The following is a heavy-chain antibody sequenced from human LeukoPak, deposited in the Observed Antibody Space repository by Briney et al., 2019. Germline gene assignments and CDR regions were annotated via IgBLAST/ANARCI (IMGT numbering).Heavy chain of an antibody. Sequence: GGSLRHSCAASGFTFSSYEMNWVRQAPGKGLDWVSYISTSGSTIYYADSVKGRFTISRDNAKNSLYLQMNSLRAEDTALYYCARDGDTVLTRGYYYYMDVWGKGTTVTVSS. CDR2: ISTSGSTI. CDR1: GFTFSSYE. CDR3: ARDGDTVLTRGYYYYMDV. V-gene: IGHV3-48*03. D-gene: IGHD4-23*01. J-gene: IGHJ6*03.